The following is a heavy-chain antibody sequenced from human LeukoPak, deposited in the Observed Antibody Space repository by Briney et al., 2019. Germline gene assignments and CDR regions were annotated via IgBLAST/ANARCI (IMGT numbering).Heavy chain of an antibody. CDR2: ISYDGSNT. D-gene: IGHD3-10*01. J-gene: IGHJ4*02. CDR1: GFTFSSYA. Sequence: SGGSLRLSCAASGFTFSSYAMSWVRQAPGKGLEWVAVISYDGSNTYYADSVKGRFTISRDNSKNTLYLQLNSLRAEDTAVYYCARDSTYYYASGSSGPHYFDYWGQGTLVTVSS. CDR3: ARDSTYYYASGSSGPHYFDY. V-gene: IGHV3-30*01.